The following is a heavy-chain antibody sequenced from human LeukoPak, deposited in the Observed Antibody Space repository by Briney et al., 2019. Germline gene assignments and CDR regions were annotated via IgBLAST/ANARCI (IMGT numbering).Heavy chain of an antibody. CDR1: GGSISSGSYY. CDR3: AREGYDILTGYYSSFDY. D-gene: IGHD3-9*01. V-gene: IGHV4-61*02. Sequence: PSETLSLTCTVSGGSISSGSYYLSWIRQPAGKGLEWIGRIYTSGSTNYNPSLKSRVTISVDTSKNQFSLKLSSVTAADTAVYYCAREGYDILTGYYSSFDYWGQGTLVTVSS. J-gene: IGHJ4*02. CDR2: IYTSGST.